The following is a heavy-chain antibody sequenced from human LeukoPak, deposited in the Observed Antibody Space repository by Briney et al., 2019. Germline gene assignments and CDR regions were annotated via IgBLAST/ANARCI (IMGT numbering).Heavy chain of an antibody. CDR3: ARVEMATNVYY. V-gene: IGHV3-23*01. Sequence: GGSLRLSCAASGFTFSSYGMSWVRQAPGKGLEWVSAISGSGGSTYYADSVKGRFTISRDNAKNSLYLQMNSLRAEDTAVYYCARVEMATNVYYWGQGTLVTVSS. CDR1: GFTFSSYG. D-gene: IGHD5-24*01. J-gene: IGHJ4*02. CDR2: ISGSGGST.